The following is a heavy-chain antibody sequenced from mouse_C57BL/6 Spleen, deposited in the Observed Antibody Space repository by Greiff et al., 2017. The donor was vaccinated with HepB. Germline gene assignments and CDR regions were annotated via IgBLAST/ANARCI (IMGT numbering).Heavy chain of an antibody. D-gene: IGHD1-1*01. Sequence: QVQLKESGAELVKPGASVKLSCKASGYTFTEYTIHWVKQRSGQGLEWIGWFYPGSGSIKYNEKFKDKATLTADKSSSTVYMELSRLTSEDSAVYFCARHEDGDYGSSPGYFDVWGTGTTVTVSS. CDR1: GYTFTEYT. J-gene: IGHJ1*03. V-gene: IGHV1-62-2*01. CDR3: ARHEDGDYGSSPGYFDV. CDR2: FYPGSGSI.